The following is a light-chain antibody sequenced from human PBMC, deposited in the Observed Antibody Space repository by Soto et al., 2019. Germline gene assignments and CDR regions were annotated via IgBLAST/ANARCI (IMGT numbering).Light chain of an antibody. J-gene: IGKJ3*01. CDR3: QQSDSTPQT. Sequence: DIPMTQSPSSLSASVGDRVTITCRASQSISNYLNWYQQKPGKAPKLLIYAASSLQSGVPSRFSGSGSGTDFTLTISSLQPEDFATYYCQQSDSTPQTFGPGTKVDIK. CDR2: AAS. V-gene: IGKV1-39*01. CDR1: QSISNY.